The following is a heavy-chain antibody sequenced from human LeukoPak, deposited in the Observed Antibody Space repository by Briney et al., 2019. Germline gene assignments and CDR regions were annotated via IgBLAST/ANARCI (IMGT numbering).Heavy chain of an antibody. CDR3: ARRIQEEIVVVVAATQYYFDY. D-gene: IGHD2-15*01. Sequence: PSETLSLTCAVYGGSFSGYYWSWIRQPPGKGLEWIGEINHSGSTNYNPSLKSRVTISVDTSKNQFSLKLSSVTAADTAVYYCARRIQEEIVVVVAATQYYFDYWGQGTLVTVSS. J-gene: IGHJ4*02. CDR2: INHSGST. V-gene: IGHV4-34*01. CDR1: GGSFSGYY.